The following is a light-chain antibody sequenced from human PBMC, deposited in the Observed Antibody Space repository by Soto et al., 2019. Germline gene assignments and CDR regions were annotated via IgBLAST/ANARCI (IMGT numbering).Light chain of an antibody. Sequence: AIQMSQSPSSLRASVGDRATISCRASQGIGNDLGWYQQKTGNTPKVLIYGASNLPSGVPPRCRGRGACSDCTLAISRLQPEAFETDDCLQLKSYPKTFGPGTQVEI. J-gene: IGKJ1*01. CDR2: GAS. V-gene: IGKV1-6*01. CDR1: QGIGND. CDR3: LQLKSYPKT.